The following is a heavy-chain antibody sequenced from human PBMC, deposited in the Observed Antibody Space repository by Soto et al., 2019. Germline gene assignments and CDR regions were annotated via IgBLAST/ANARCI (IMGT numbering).Heavy chain of an antibody. CDR3: ARHSETYYYDSSVYYFDY. Sequence: GESLKISCKGSGYSFTSYWIGWVRQMPGKGLEWMGIIYPGDSDTRYSPSFQGQVTISADKSISTAYLQWSSLKASDTAMYYCARHSETYYYDSSVYYFDYWGQGTLVTVSS. J-gene: IGHJ4*02. CDR2: IYPGDSDT. CDR1: GYSFTSYW. V-gene: IGHV5-51*01. D-gene: IGHD3-22*01.